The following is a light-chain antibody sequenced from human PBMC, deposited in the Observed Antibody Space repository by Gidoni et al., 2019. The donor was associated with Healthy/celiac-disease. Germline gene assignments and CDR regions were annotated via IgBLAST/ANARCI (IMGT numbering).Light chain of an antibody. CDR3: QQYGSSLFT. CDR2: GAS. CDR1: KSVSSSY. V-gene: IGKV3-20*01. J-gene: IGKJ3*01. Sequence: EIVLTQSPGTLSLSPGERATLSCRASKSVSSSYLAWYQQKPGQAPRLLSYGASSRATGIPDRFSGSGSGTDFTLTISRLEPEDFAVYYCQQYGSSLFTFGPGTKVDIK.